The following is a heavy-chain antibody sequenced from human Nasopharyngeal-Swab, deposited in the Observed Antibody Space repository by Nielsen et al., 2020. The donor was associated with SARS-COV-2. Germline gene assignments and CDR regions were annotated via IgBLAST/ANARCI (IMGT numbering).Heavy chain of an antibody. Sequence: SLKIYCAASGFTFSSYWMSWVRQAPGKGLEWVSGISWNSGSIGYADSVKGRFTISRDNAKNSLYLQMNSLRAEDTALYYCAKGVDYGDYGRGFDYWGQGTLVTVSS. J-gene: IGHJ4*02. D-gene: IGHD4-17*01. CDR1: GFTFSSYW. CDR2: ISWNSGSI. V-gene: IGHV3-9*01. CDR3: AKGVDYGDYGRGFDY.